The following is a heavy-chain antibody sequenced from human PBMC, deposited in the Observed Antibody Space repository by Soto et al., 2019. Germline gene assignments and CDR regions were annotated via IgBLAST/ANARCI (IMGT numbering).Heavy chain of an antibody. CDR2: ISSGAAYI. Sequence: EVQVVESGGGLVKPGGSLTLSCNFTFSLYSMNWVRQAPGKGLEWVPSISSGAAYIKYADSVQGRFTISRDNAKSSVSLQMSSLRVEDTAVYFCTRDEGGSYDSWFHPWGQGTQVTVSA. CDR3: TRDEGGSYDSWFHP. CDR1: TFSLYS. D-gene: IGHD1-26*01. V-gene: IGHV3-21*01. J-gene: IGHJ5*02.